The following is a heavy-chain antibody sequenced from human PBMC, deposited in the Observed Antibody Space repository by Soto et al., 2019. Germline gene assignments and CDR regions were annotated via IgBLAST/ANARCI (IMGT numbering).Heavy chain of an antibody. J-gene: IGHJ4*02. Sequence: GGSLRLSCAASGFIFDSYAMNWVRQAPGKGLEWVSTISATGVSTYYADSVKGRFTISRDNSKNTLYLQMNSLRAEDTAVYYCAKDPDWGQGTLVTVSS. CDR2: ISATGVST. CDR1: GFIFDSYA. CDR3: AKDPD. V-gene: IGHV3-23*01.